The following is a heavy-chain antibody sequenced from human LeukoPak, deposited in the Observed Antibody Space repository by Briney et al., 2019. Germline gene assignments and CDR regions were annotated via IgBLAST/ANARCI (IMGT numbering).Heavy chain of an antibody. V-gene: IGHV1-18*01. D-gene: IGHD3-22*01. J-gene: IGHJ6*03. CDR1: GYTFTSYG. CDR2: ISAYNGNT. Sequence: ASVKVSCKASGYTFTSYGISWVRQAPGQGLEWMGWISAYNGNTNYAQKLQGRVTMTTDTSTSTAYMELRSLRSDDTAVYYCARGYYDSSGYYPPYYYYYYMDVWGKGTTVTISS. CDR3: ARGYYDSSGYYPPYYYYYYMDV.